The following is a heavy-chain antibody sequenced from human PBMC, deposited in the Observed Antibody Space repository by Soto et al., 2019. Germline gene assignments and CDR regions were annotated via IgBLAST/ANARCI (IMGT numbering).Heavy chain of an antibody. CDR3: ARGFLRFSRGFDP. D-gene: IGHD3-3*01. CDR1: GGSFSGYY. V-gene: IGHV4-34*01. CDR2: INHSGST. Sequence: QVQLQQWGAGLLKPSETLSLTCAVYGGSFSGYYWSWIRQPPGKGLEWIGEINHSGSTNYNPSLKSRATISVDTSKNQFSLTLSSVTAADTAVYYCARGFLRFSRGFDPWGQGTLVTVSS. J-gene: IGHJ5*02.